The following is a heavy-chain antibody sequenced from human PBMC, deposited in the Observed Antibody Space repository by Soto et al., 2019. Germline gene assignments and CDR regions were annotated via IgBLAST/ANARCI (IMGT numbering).Heavy chain of an antibody. CDR3: AGTREIPYYHGMDV. V-gene: IGHV1-69*01. J-gene: IGHJ6*02. Sequence: QVQLVQSGAEVKKPGSSVKVSCKAPGGTLSSYAINWVRQAPGQGLEWMGGIIPIFGSANYAPKFQRRVTISADESTSTAYMEVSSLRSEDTAVYYCAGTREIPYYHGMDVWGQGTTVTVSS. CDR1: GGTLSSYA. D-gene: IGHD2-2*02. CDR2: IIPIFGSA.